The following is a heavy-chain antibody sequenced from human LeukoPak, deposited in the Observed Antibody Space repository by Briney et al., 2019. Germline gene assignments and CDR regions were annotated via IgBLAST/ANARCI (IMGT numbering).Heavy chain of an antibody. J-gene: IGHJ4*02. CDR2: ISAYNGNT. Sequence: EWMGWISAYNGNTNYAQKLQGRVTMTTDTSTSTAYMELRSLRSDDTAVYYCARAEGAYLDYWGQGTLVTVSS. V-gene: IGHV1-18*01. D-gene: IGHD2-21*01. CDR3: ARAEGAYLDY.